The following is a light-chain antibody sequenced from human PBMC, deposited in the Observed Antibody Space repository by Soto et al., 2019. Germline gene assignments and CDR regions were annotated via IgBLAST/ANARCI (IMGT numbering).Light chain of an antibody. J-gene: IGKJ1*01. CDR3: QHYNSYSEA. CDR1: QTISSW. V-gene: IGKV1-5*03. Sequence: DIQMTQSPSTLSGSVGDRVTITCRASQTISSWLAWYQQTQGKAPKLXIYKASTLKSGVPSRFSGSGAGTEFTLTISSLQPDDFATYYCQHYNSYSEAFGQGTKVDIK. CDR2: KAS.